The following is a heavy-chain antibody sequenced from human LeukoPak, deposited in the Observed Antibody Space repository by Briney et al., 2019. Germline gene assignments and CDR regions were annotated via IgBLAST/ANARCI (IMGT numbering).Heavy chain of an antibody. CDR3: AKGARQSQGLANDAFGI. CDR2: ISSSGVNT. J-gene: IGHJ3*02. CDR1: EFSVGSNY. D-gene: IGHD3/OR15-3a*01. V-gene: IGHV3-23*01. Sequence: GESLRLSCAASEFSVGSNYMTWVRQAPEKGLEWVSGISSSGVNTYYGDSVKGWFTISRDNFKNTLYLQMNSLRAEDTAVYYCAKGARQSQGLANDAFGIWGQGTMVTVSS.